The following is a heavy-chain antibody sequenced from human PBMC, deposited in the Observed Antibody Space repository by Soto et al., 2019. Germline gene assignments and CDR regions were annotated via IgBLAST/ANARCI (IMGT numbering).Heavy chain of an antibody. V-gene: IGHV3-23*05. CDR2: VTNSGSNT. J-gene: IGHJ4*02. CDR3: ARTLSDYDY. CDR1: GFTFRNYG. Sequence: EVQMLESGGGLEQPGGSLRLSCVASGFTFRNYGMTWVRQPPGGGLEWVSAVTNSGSNTYYADSVKGRFTISRDNSKNMLYLQLNSLRVEDTALYYCARTLSDYDYWGQGTLVTVSS. D-gene: IGHD5-12*01.